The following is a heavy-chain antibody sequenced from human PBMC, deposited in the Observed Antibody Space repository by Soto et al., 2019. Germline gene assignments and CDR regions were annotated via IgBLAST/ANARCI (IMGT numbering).Heavy chain of an antibody. V-gene: IGHV3-74*01. Sequence: GGSLRLSCASSGFTFSSYCMHWVRQAPGKGLVWVSLIDSAGSSTGYADSVKGRFDIARDNAKNTLCLQMNSLRAEDTDVYYCVRDRRSCGSYYLDDWGQGTRVTVSS. J-gene: IGHJ4*02. CDR3: VRDRRSCGSYYLDD. CDR1: GFTFSSYC. CDR2: IDSAGSST. D-gene: IGHD1-26*01.